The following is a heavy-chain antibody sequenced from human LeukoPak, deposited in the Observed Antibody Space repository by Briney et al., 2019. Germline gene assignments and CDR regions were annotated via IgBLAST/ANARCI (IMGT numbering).Heavy chain of an antibody. D-gene: IGHD1-14*01. CDR1: GYTFTSFY. V-gene: IGHV1-8*03. J-gene: IGHJ4*02. Sequence: GASVKVSRKAFGYTFTSFYINWGGQAPGQGVEGMGWDNPNSGNTSYAQKFQGRVTITRNTSISTAYMELSSLRSEDTAVYYCARGYGLRYVRGKTTKVLPTFLDYWGQGTLATVSS. CDR2: DNPNSGNT. CDR3: ARGYGLRYVRGKTTKVLPTFLDY.